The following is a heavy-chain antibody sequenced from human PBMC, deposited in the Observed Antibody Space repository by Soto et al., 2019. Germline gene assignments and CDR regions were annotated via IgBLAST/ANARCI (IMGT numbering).Heavy chain of an antibody. CDR1: GFTFSSYG. V-gene: IGHV3-33*01. CDR3: AREYYGSGI. J-gene: IGHJ4*02. D-gene: IGHD3-10*01. CDR2: INYDGTNT. Sequence: GGSLRLSCAASGFTFSSYGMHWVRQAPGKGLMWVAVINYDGTNTDYADFVKGRFTISRDNAKNTLYLQLNSLRAEDTAIYYCAREYYGSGIWGQGTLVTVSS.